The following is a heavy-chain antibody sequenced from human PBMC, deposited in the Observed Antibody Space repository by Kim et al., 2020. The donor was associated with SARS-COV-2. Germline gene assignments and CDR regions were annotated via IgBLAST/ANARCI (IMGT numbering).Heavy chain of an antibody. CDR3: ARDMGGYCSSTSCYGGPFDY. CDR2: ISYDGSNK. CDR1: GFTFSSYA. J-gene: IGHJ4*02. Sequence: GGSLRLSCAASGFTFSSYAMHWVRQAPGKGLEWVAVISYDGSNKYYADSVKGRFTISRDNSKNTLYLQMNSLRAEDTAVYYCARDMGGYCSSTSCYGGPFDYWGQGTLVTVSS. D-gene: IGHD2-2*01. V-gene: IGHV3-30*04.